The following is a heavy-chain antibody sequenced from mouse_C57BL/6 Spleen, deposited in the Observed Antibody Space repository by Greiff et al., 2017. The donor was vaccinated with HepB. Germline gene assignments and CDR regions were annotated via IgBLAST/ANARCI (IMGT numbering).Heavy chain of an antibody. J-gene: IGHJ3*01. Sequence: EVQLQQSGAELVRPGASVKLSCTASGFNIKDDYMHWVKQRPEQGLEWIGWIDPENGDTEYASKFQGKATITADTSSNTAYLQLSSLTSEDTAVYYCTTRNPMGYGSSPFAYWGQGTLVTVSA. V-gene: IGHV14-4*01. CDR3: TTRNPMGYGSSPFAY. CDR1: GFNIKDDY. D-gene: IGHD1-1*01. CDR2: IDPENGDT.